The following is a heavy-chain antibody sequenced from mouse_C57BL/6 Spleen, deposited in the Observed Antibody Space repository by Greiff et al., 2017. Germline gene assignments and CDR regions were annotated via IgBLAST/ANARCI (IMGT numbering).Heavy chain of an antibody. J-gene: IGHJ2*01. V-gene: IGHV5-17*01. CDR1: GFTFSDYG. D-gene: IGHD2-4*01. CDR2: ISSGSSTI. Sequence: EVQVVESGGGLVKPGGSLKLSCAASGFTFSDYGMHWVRQAPEKGLEWVAYISSGSSTIYYADTVKGRFTISRDNAKNTLFLQMTSLRSEDTAMYYCARSVYYDYDGFDYWGQGTTLTVSS. CDR3: ARSVYYDYDGFDY.